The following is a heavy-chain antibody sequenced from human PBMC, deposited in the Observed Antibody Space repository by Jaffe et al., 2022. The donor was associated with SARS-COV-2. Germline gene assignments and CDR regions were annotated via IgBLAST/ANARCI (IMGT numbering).Heavy chain of an antibody. V-gene: IGHV1-69*01. CDR2: IIPMFGTS. J-gene: IGHJ4*02. Sequence: QVQLVQSGAEVKKPGSSVKVSCKASGGTFSKYAIIWVRQAPGQGLEWMGGIIPMFGTSNHAQKFQGRVTITADESTSTAYMELSSLISEDTAVYYCASAFPSIQLWSYFDYWGQGTLLTVSS. CDR1: GGTFSKYA. D-gene: IGHD1-1*01. CDR3: ASAFPSIQLWSYFDY.